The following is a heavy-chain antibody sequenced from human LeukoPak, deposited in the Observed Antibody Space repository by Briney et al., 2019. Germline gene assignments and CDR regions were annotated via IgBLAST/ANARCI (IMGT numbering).Heavy chain of an antibody. Sequence: PSETLSLTCTVSGVSISSGDYYWSWIRQPPGKDLEWIGYIYSSGSTYYNPSLKSRATVSLDTSKNQLSLKLSSVTAADTAVYYCARPYYYDSRIDPWGQGTLVTVSS. J-gene: IGHJ5*02. CDR2: IYSSGST. D-gene: IGHD3-22*01. V-gene: IGHV4-30-4*01. CDR3: ARPYYYDSRIDP. CDR1: GVSISSGDYY.